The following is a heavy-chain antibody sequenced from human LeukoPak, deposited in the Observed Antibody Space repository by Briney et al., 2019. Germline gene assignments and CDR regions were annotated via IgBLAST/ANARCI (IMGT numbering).Heavy chain of an antibody. CDR1: GGTFSSYA. V-gene: IGHV1-69*06. CDR3: ARSFCSSTSCYGASYYYYYMDV. D-gene: IGHD2-2*01. J-gene: IGHJ6*03. CDR2: IIPIFGTA. Sequence: ASVKVSCKASGGTFSSYAISWVRQAPAQGLEWMGRIIPIFGTANYAQKFQGRVTITADKSTSTAYMELSSLRSEDTAVYYCARSFCSSTSCYGASYYYYYMDVWGKGTTVIVSS.